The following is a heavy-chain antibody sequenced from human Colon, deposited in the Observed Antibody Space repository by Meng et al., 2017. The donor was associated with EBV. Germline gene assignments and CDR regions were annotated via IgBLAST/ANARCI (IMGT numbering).Heavy chain of an antibody. V-gene: IGHV4-30-4*01. D-gene: IGHD4-17*01. CDR3: ARDRKHYGERGWFDP. J-gene: IGHJ5*02. Sequence: QWKLQEPGPGMVPPSQTLSLTCTVSGGSISSGDYYWSWIRQPPGKGLEWIGYIYYSGSTYSNASLKSRVTISIDRSKNQFSLKLSSVTAADTAVYYCARDRKHYGERGWFDPWGQGTLVTVSS. CDR2: IYYSGST. CDR1: GGSISSGDYY.